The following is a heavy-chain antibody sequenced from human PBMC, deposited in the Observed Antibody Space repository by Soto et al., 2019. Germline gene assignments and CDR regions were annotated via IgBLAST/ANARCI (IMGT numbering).Heavy chain of an antibody. CDR1: GFTFDDYA. J-gene: IGHJ4*02. Sequence: EVQLVESGGGLVQPGRSLRLSCAASGFTFDDYAMHWVWQAPGKGLEWVSGIRWNSGSIGYADSVKGRFTISRDNAKNSLYLQMNSLRAEDTALYYCAKDLGATGTNFDYWGQGTLVTVSS. CDR2: IRWNSGSI. CDR3: AKDLGATGTNFDY. D-gene: IGHD1-1*01. V-gene: IGHV3-9*01.